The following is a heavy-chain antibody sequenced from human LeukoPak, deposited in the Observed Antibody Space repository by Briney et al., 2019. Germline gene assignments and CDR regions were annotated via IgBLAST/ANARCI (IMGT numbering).Heavy chain of an antibody. CDR1: GGSINSGGYY. CDR3: ARAITMVRGVIIGWFDP. CDR2: IYYSGST. D-gene: IGHD3-10*01. J-gene: IGHJ5*02. V-gene: IGHV4-31*03. Sequence: SETLSLTCTVSGGSINSGGYYWSWIRQHPGKGLEWIGYIYYSGSTYYNPSLKSRVTISVDTSKNQFSLKLSSVTAADTAVYYCARAITMVRGVIIGWFDPWGQGTLVTVSS.